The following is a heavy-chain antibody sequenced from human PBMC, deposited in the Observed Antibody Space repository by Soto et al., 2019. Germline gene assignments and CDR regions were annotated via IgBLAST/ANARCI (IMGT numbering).Heavy chain of an antibody. J-gene: IGHJ4*02. CDR1: GYTFTSNG. V-gene: IGHV1-18*01. CDR3: ARDGYGDYGY. CDR2: ISTYNGNT. D-gene: IGHD4-17*01. Sequence: VQLVQSGAEVKKPGTSVKVSCKASGYTFTSNGITWVRQAPGQGLEWMGWISTYNGNTNYAQKLQGRVTMTRDTATSIAYMELRDLRSDDTAVYYCARDGYGDYGYWGQGSLVTVSS.